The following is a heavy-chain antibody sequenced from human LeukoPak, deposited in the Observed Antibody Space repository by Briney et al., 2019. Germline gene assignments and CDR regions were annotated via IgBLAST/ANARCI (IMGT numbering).Heavy chain of an antibody. CDR1: GDAISSVGYF. V-gene: IGHV4-31*03. J-gene: IGHJ4*02. Sequence: SETLSLTCTVSGDAISSVGYFWNWGRQHPVKGLGWGGNIYNSGSTDYTPSLIRRLTISLDTSKNQFSLRLSSVTAADTAVYSCARGVEFGDYVDSWGQGTLVTVSS. D-gene: IGHD3-10*01. CDR3: ARGVEFGDYVDS. CDR2: IYNSGST.